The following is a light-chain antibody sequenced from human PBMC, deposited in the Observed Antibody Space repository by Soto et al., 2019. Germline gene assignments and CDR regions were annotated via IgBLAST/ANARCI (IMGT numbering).Light chain of an antibody. CDR2: SHN. J-gene: IGLJ1*01. CDR1: SSNIGSNT. V-gene: IGLV1-44*01. Sequence: QSVLTQPPSASGTPGQRVIISCSGSSSNIGSNTVNWYQQLPGTAPKLLIYSHNQRPSGVPDRFSGSKSGTSASLAISGLQSEDEADYYCATWDDSLDGYVFGTGTKLTVL. CDR3: ATWDDSLDGYV.